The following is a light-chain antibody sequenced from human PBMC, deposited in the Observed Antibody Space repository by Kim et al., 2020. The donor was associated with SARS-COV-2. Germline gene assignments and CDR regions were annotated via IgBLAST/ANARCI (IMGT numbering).Light chain of an antibody. CDR2: KAS. CDR1: RDITHL. CDR3: QQINSYPLT. Sequence: ASVGDRVTITRRAGRDITHLLDWYQQKPGEAPKLLIYKASTLESGVPPRFSGRESGTDFTLSISSLQPEDSATYYCQQINSYPLTFGGGTKVDIK. J-gene: IGKJ4*01. V-gene: IGKV1-9*01.